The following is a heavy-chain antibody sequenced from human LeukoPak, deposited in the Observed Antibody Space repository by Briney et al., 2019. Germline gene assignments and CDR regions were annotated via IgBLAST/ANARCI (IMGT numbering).Heavy chain of an antibody. Sequence: PGGSLRLSCAASGFTFSSYWMSWVRQAPGKGLEWVANIKQDGSEKYYVDSVKGRFTISRDNAKNSLYLQMNSLRAEDTAVYYCARGLRGRSSSWYYFDYWGQGTLVTVSS. D-gene: IGHD6-13*01. V-gene: IGHV3-7*01. CDR2: IKQDGSEK. CDR1: GFTFSSYW. J-gene: IGHJ4*02. CDR3: ARGLRGRSSSWYYFDY.